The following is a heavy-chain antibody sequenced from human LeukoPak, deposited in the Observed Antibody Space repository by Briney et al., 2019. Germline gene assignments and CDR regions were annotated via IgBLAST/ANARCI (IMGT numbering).Heavy chain of an antibody. Sequence: SETLSLTCTVSGGSLTSYYWSWIRQPPGKGLEWIGNIYYSGSTNYNPSLESRVTISVDTSKNQFSLKLSSVTAADTAVYFCARPYRSGWHGSFDYWGQGSLVTVSS. CDR1: GGSLTSYY. CDR2: IYYSGST. D-gene: IGHD6-19*01. CDR3: ARPYRSGWHGSFDY. J-gene: IGHJ4*02. V-gene: IGHV4-59*01.